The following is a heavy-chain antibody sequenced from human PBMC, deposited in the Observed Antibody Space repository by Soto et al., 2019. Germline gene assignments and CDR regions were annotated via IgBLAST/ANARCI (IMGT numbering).Heavy chain of an antibody. Sequence: GSVTVSCRASGSTFTSHYMHWVRQAPGQGLEWMGLINPSAGSTSYAQNFQGIVTMTRDTSTSTVFMDRRSLRSEDTAIYYCATPWGYWGQGTLVIASS. CDR3: ATPWGY. D-gene: IGHD7-27*01. J-gene: IGHJ4*02. CDR2: INPSAGST. V-gene: IGHV1-46*01. CDR1: GSTFTSHY.